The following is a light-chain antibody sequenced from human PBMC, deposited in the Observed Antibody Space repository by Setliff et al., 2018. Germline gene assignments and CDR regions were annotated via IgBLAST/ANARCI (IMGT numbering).Light chain of an antibody. CDR1: SSDVGGYNY. V-gene: IGLV2-14*03. CDR2: DVS. Sequence: QSALTQPASVSGSPGQSITISRTGTSSDVGGYNYVSWYQQHPGKAPKLMIYDVSNRPSGVSNRFSGSKSGNTASLTISGLQAEDEADYYCSSYTGTYVFGSGTKVTVL. J-gene: IGLJ1*01. CDR3: SSYTGTYV.